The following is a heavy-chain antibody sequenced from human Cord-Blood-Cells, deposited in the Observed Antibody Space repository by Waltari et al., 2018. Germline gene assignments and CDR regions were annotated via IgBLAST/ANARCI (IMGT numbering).Heavy chain of an antibody. V-gene: IGHV3-33*01. J-gene: IGHJ4*02. CDR3: ARVEDTAMVFDY. D-gene: IGHD5-18*01. Sequence: QVQLVESGGGVVQPGRSLRLSCAASGFTFSSYGMHWVRQAPGKGLEWVAVIWYDGSNKYYADSVKGRFTISRDNSKNTLYLQMDSLRAEDTAVYYCARVEDTAMVFDYWGQGTLVTVSS. CDR1: GFTFSSYG. CDR2: IWYDGSNK.